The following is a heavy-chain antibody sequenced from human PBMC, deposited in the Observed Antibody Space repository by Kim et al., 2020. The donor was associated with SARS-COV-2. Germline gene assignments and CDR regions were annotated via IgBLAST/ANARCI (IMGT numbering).Heavy chain of an antibody. V-gene: IGHV3-23*01. J-gene: IGHJ5*02. Sequence: VKGRCTISRDNSKNTLYLQMNSLRAEDTAVYYCAKQPGNYYGSGPVWFDPWGQGTLVTVSS. CDR3: AKQPGNYYGSGPVWFDP. D-gene: IGHD3-10*01.